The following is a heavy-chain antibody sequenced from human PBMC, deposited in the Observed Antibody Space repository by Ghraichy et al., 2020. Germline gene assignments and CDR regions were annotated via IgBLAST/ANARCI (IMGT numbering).Heavy chain of an antibody. J-gene: IGHJ4*02. Sequence: GGSLRLSCAASGLTFTAYTMTWVRQAPGKGLEWVSSIRGGGSTFYADSVKGRFTISRDNSRNTLYLQMSSLRAEDTAVYYCAKVPAWTSSHDFWGQGTLVTVSS. CDR2: IRGGGST. V-gene: IGHV3-23*01. CDR3: AKVPAWTSSHDF. CDR1: GLTFTAYT. D-gene: IGHD2-2*01.